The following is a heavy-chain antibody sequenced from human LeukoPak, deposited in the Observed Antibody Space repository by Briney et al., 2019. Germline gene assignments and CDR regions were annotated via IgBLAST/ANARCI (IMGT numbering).Heavy chain of an antibody. D-gene: IGHD3-10*01. CDR1: GFTFSSYA. CDR3: AKENPGITMVRGVPMYYFDY. CDR2: ISGSGGST. J-gene: IGHJ4*02. Sequence: GGSLRLSCAASGFTFSSYAMSWVCQAPGKGLEWVSAISGSGGSTYYADFVKGRFTISRDNSKNTLYLQMNSLRAEDTAVYYCAKENPGITMVRGVPMYYFDYWGQGTLVTVSS. V-gene: IGHV3-23*01.